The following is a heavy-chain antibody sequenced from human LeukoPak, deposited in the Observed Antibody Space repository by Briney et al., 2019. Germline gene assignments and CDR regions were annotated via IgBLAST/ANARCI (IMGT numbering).Heavy chain of an antibody. D-gene: IGHD4-17*01. CDR1: GGSISSYY. J-gene: IGHJ6*02. CDR2: IYTSGST. Sequence: SETLSLTCTVSGGSISSYYWSWIRQPAGKGLEWTGRIYTSGSTNYNPSLKSRVTMSVDTSKNQFSLKLSSVTAADTAVYYCARAHLYGDYVFGMDVWGQGTTVTVSS. V-gene: IGHV4-4*07. CDR3: ARAHLYGDYVFGMDV.